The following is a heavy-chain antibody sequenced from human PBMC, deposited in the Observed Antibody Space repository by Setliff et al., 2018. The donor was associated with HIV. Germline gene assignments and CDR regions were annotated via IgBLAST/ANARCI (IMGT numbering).Heavy chain of an antibody. D-gene: IGHD6-6*01. V-gene: IGHV4-34*01. CDR2: ISHSGST. Sequence: PSETLSLTCAVYGGSFSGYYWSWIRQPPGKGLEWIGEISHSGSTNYDPSLKSRVTISEDTSKNQFSLKLSSVAAADTAVYYCARLITRGAARPLGGDTFDIWGQGTMVTVSS. CDR3: ARLITRGAARPLGGDTFDI. CDR1: GGSFSGYY. J-gene: IGHJ3*02.